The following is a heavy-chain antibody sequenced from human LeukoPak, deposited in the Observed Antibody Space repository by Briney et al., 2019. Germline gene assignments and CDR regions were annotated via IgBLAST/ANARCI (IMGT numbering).Heavy chain of an antibody. CDR3: ARDPSIVVVTAISCFDY. D-gene: IGHD2-21*02. J-gene: IGHJ4*02. V-gene: IGHV3-30-3*01. Sequence: PGGSLRLSCAASGFTFSSYAMHWVRQAPGKGLEWVAVISYDGSNKYYADSVKGRFTISRDNSKNTLYLQMNSLRAEDTAVYYCARDPSIVVVTAISCFDYWGQGTLVTVSS. CDR2: ISYDGSNK. CDR1: GFTFSSYA.